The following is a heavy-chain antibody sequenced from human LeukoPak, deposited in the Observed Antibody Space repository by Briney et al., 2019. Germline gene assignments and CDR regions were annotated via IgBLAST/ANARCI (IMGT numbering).Heavy chain of an antibody. J-gene: IGHJ4*02. Sequence: PSETLSLTCTVSGGSISSSSYYWGWIRQPPGKGLEWIGSIYYSGSTYDNPSLKSRVTISVDTSKNQFSLKLSSVTAADTAVYYCARGLWFGDSRDYWGQGTLVTVSS. CDR1: GGSISSSSYY. D-gene: IGHD3-10*01. V-gene: IGHV4-39*07. CDR3: ARGLWFGDSRDY. CDR2: IYYSGST.